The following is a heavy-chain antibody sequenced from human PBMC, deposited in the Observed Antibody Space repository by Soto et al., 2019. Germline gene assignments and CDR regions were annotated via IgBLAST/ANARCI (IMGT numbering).Heavy chain of an antibody. D-gene: IGHD4-4*01. CDR1: GGSISGSSYY. J-gene: IGHJ4*02. V-gene: IGHV4-39*01. CDR3: ARAPFLDYTQVLRFDY. CDR2: IYYSGST. Sequence: SETLSLTCTVSGGSISGSSYYWGWIRQPPGKGLEWIGSIYYSGSTYYNPSLKSRVTISVDTSKNQFSLKLSSVTAADTAVYYCARAPFLDYTQVLRFDYWGQGTLVTVSS.